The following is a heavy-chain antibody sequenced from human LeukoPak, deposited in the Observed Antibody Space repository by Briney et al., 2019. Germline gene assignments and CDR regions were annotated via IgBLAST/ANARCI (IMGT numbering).Heavy chain of an antibody. J-gene: IGHJ3*02. Sequence: GGSLGLSCAASGFTFSSNYMSWVRQAPGKGLEWVSVIYSAGSTYYADSVKGRFTISRDNSKNTLYLQMNSLRAEETAMYYCAREVTTGGAFDIWGQGTMVTVSS. D-gene: IGHD4-17*01. CDR2: IYSAGST. CDR1: GFTFSSNY. V-gene: IGHV3-66*02. CDR3: AREVTTGGAFDI.